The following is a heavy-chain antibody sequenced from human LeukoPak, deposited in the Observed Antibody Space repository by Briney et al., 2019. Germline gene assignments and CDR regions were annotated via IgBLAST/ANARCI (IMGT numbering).Heavy chain of an antibody. CDR3: ARESSGNYYNPLGYMDV. J-gene: IGHJ6*03. V-gene: IGHV4-4*07. Sequence: SSETLSLTCTVSGGSISIYYWNWLRQPAGKGLEWLGRIFTSGITNYDPSLKSRVTMSVDTSKNQFSLNLSSVTAADTAVYYCARESSGNYYNPLGYMDVWGKGTTVTVSS. CDR2: IFTSGIT. D-gene: IGHD3-10*01. CDR1: GGSISIYY.